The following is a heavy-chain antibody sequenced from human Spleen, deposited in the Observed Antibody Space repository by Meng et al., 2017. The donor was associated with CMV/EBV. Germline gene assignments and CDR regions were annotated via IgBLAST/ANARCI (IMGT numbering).Heavy chain of an antibody. CDR1: GFTFSNYA. D-gene: IGHD1-26*01. CDR3: ARGPGLVGSSVFDY. V-gene: IGHV3-30*04. Sequence: SGFTFSNYAVHWVRQAPGKGLEWVAVISYDGRSKDYADSVKGRFTVSRDNSKKTLYLQMKALRAEDTAIYYCARGPGLVGSSVFDYWGQGTLVTVSS. CDR2: ISYDGRSK. J-gene: IGHJ4*02.